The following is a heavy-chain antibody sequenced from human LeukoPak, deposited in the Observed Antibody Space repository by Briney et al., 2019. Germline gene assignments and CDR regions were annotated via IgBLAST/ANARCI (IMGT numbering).Heavy chain of an antibody. CDR1: GFTFSSYS. J-gene: IGHJ3*02. V-gene: IGHV3-21*01. D-gene: IGHD2-21*02. CDR2: ISSSSSYI. CDR3: ALIVVVTATHSDAFDI. Sequence: GGSLRLSCAASGFTFSSYSMNWVRQAPGKGLEWVSSISSSSSYIYYADSVKGRFTISRDNAKNSLYLQMNSLRAEDTAVYYCALIVVVTATHSDAFDIWGQGTMVTVSS.